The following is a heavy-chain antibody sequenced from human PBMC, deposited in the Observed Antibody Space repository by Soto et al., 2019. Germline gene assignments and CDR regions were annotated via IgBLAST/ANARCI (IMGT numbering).Heavy chain of an antibody. V-gene: IGHV3-30-3*01. Sequence: QVQLVESGGGVVQPGRSLRLSCAASGFTFSSYAMHWVRQAPGKGLEWVAVISYDGSNKYYADSVKGRFTISRDNSKNTLYLQMNSLRAEDTAVYYCAREGDQDAFDIWGQGTMVTVSS. D-gene: IGHD2-21*02. CDR3: AREGDQDAFDI. CDR1: GFTFSSYA. CDR2: ISYDGSNK. J-gene: IGHJ3*02.